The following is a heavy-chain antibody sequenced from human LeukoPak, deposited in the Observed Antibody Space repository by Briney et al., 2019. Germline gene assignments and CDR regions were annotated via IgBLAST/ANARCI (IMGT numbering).Heavy chain of an antibody. Sequence: PSETLSLTCTVSGGSISSYYWSWIRQPPGKGLEWIGYIYYSGSTNSNPSLKSRVTISVDTSKNQFSLKLSSVTAADTAVYYCARGLDFDWLLRFDYWGQGTLVTVSS. D-gene: IGHD3-9*01. CDR3: ARGLDFDWLLRFDY. CDR1: GGSISSYY. J-gene: IGHJ4*02. CDR2: IYYSGST. V-gene: IGHV4-59*01.